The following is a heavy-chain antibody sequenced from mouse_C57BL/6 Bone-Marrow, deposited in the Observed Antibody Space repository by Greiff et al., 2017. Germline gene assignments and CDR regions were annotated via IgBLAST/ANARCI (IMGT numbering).Heavy chain of an antibody. D-gene: IGHD2-3*01. CDR3: ARQGDGYFYCDY. CDR2: ISNLAYSI. V-gene: IGHV5-15*01. J-gene: IGHJ2*01. CDR1: GFTFSDYG. Sequence: EVQVVESGGGLVQPGGSLKLSCAASGFTFSDYGMAWVRQAPRKGPEWVAFISNLAYSIYYADTVTGRVTISRENAKNTLYLEMSSLRSEDTAMYYCARQGDGYFYCDYWGQGTTLTVSS.